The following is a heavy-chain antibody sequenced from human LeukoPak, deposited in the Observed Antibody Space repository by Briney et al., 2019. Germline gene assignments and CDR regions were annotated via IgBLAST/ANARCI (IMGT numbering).Heavy chain of an antibody. CDR3: AREVGGAVAGKGDFGY. CDR2: INHSGST. D-gene: IGHD6-19*01. Sequence: SETLSLTCAVYGGSFSDNYWTWIRQPPGKGLEWIGEINHSGSTNYNPSLKSRVTISVDTSKNQFSLKLSSVTAADTAVYYCAREVGGAVAGKGDFGYWGQGTLVTVSS. CDR1: GGSFSDNY. V-gene: IGHV4-34*01. J-gene: IGHJ4*02.